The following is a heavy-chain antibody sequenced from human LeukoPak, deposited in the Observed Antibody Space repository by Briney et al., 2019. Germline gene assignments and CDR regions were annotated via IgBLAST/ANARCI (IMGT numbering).Heavy chain of an antibody. CDR2: ISWNSGSI. J-gene: IGHJ4*02. V-gene: IGHV3-9*01. CDR3: AKGYFDY. Sequence: GGSLRLSCAASGFTFDDYAMHWVRQAPGKGLEGVSGISWNSGSIGYADSVKGRFTISRDNAKNSLYLQMNGLRAEDTALYYCAKGYFDYWGQGTLVTVSS. CDR1: GFTFDDYA.